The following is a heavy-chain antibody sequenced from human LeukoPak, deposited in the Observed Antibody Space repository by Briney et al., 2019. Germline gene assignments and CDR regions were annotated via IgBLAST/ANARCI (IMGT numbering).Heavy chain of an antibody. J-gene: IGHJ6*03. D-gene: IGHD6-13*01. CDR1: GGSISSGGYY. Sequence: SETLSLTCTVSGGSISSGGYYWSWIRQHPGKGLEWIGYIYYSGSTYYNPSLKSRVTISVDTSKNQFSLKLSSVTAADTAVYYCARRTKYSSSWFKYYYYYMDVWGKGTTVTVSS. V-gene: IGHV4-31*03. CDR3: ARRTKYSSSWFKYYYYYMDV. CDR2: IYYSGST.